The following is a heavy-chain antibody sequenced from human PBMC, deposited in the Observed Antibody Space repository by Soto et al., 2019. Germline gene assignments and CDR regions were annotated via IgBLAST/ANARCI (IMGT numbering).Heavy chain of an antibody. V-gene: IGHV1-3*01. D-gene: IGHD2-2*01. Sequence: ASVKVSCKASGYTFTSYAMHWVRQAPGQRLEWMGWINAGNGNTKYSQKFQGRVTLTRDTSASTAYMELSSLRSEDTAVYYCAREGRDCSSTSCSGPAYYYYGMDVWGQGTTVTVSS. CDR1: GYTFTSYA. CDR3: AREGRDCSSTSCSGPAYYYYGMDV. CDR2: INAGNGNT. J-gene: IGHJ6*02.